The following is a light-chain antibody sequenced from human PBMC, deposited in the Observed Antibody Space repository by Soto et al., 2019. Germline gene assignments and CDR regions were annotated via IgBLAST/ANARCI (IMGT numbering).Light chain of an antibody. CDR3: SSYAGPNSLI. CDR2: EGN. J-gene: IGLJ2*01. V-gene: IGLV2-23*01. CDR1: SSDIGSYNL. Sequence: QSVLTQPASVSGSPGQSITISCTGTSSDIGSYNLVSWYQHHPGKAPKLIIYEGNKWPSGVSDRFLGSKSGNTASLTIFGLQVEDEADYYCSSYAGPNSLIFGGGTKLTVL.